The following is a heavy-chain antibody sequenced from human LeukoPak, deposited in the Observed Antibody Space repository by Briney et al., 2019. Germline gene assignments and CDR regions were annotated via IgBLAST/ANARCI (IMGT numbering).Heavy chain of an antibody. CDR2: IWSDGSKK. V-gene: IGHV3-33*01. D-gene: IGHD1-26*01. CDR3: ARESGSSSGMDV. CDR1: GFTLSNYA. Sequence: SGGSLRLSCAASGFTLSNYAMHWVRQAPGTGLEWVAVIWSDGSKKYYADSVRGRFTISRDNSKNTLYPQMNSLRAEDTAVYYCARESGSSSGMDVWGQGTTVTVSS. J-gene: IGHJ6*02.